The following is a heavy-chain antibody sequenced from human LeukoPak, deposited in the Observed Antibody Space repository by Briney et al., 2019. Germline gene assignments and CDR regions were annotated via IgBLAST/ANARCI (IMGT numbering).Heavy chain of an antibody. Sequence: SETLSLTCAVYGGSFSGFYWNWIRQPPGKGLEWIGEINHSGSANYNPSLKSRATMSVDTSKNQFSLKLSSVTAADTAVYYCARLYGSRYYYYYYMDVWGKGTTVTISS. CDR2: INHSGSA. J-gene: IGHJ6*03. CDR3: ARLYGSRYYYYYYMDV. CDR1: GGSFSGFY. V-gene: IGHV4-34*01. D-gene: IGHD6-13*01.